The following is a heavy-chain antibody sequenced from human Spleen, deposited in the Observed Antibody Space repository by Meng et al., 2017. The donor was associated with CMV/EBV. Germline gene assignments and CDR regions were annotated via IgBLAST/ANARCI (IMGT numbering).Heavy chain of an antibody. V-gene: IGHV4-34*01. D-gene: IGHD5-18*01. CDR2: IGEINHDGSP. CDR3: ARTYNYGHTPIDY. CDR1: GGSFSGYC. J-gene: IGHJ4*02. Sequence: LRLSCAVYGGSFSGYCWSWIRQPPGKGLEWIGEIGEINHDGSPNYNPSLKSRVTISVDTSKNQVSLDLSSVSAADTAVYYCARTYNYGHTPIDYWGQGTLVTVSS.